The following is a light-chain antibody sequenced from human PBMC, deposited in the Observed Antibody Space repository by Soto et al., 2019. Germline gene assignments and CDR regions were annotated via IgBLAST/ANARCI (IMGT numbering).Light chain of an antibody. CDR3: QQSYSTPIT. CDR2: AAS. CDR1: QGISSY. J-gene: IGKJ3*01. V-gene: IGKV1-8*01. Sequence: AIRMSPAPSSFSASTGCRAPXXXWASQGISSYLAWYQQKPGKAPKLLIYAASTLQSGVPSRFSGSGSGTDFTLTISCLQSEDFATYYCQQSYSTPITFGPGTKVDI.